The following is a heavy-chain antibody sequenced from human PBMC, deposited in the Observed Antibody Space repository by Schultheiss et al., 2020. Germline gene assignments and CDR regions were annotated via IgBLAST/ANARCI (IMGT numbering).Heavy chain of an antibody. D-gene: IGHD6-19*01. CDR2: ISGRGDSS. Sequence: GESLKISCAASGFTFSSYAMSWVRQAPGRGLEWVSTISGRGDSSDYADSVKGRFTISRDNAKNSLYLQMNSLRDEDTAVYYCARQWDYWGQGTLVTVSS. CDR3: ARQWDY. J-gene: IGHJ4*02. V-gene: IGHV3-23*01. CDR1: GFTFSSYA.